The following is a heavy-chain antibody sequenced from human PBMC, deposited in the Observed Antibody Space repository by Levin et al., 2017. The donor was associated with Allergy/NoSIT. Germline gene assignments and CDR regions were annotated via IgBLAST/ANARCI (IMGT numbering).Heavy chain of an antibody. V-gene: IGHV3-48*01. CDR3: ARELSSYGYFFDY. CDR1: GFTFSYYS. D-gene: IGHD5-18*01. CDR2: ISTSSNNI. J-gene: IGHJ4*02. Sequence: LSLTCAGSGFTFSYYSMNWVRQAPGKGLEWVSYISTSSNNIYYADSVKGRFTISRDNAKNSLSLQMNSLRAEDTAVYYCARELSSYGYFFDYWGQGTLVTVSS.